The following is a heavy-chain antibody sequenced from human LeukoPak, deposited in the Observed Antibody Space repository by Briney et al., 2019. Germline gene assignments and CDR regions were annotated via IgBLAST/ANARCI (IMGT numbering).Heavy chain of an antibody. Sequence: PGGSLRLPCAASGFTFSNAWMSWVRQAPGKGLEWVGRIKSKTDGGTTDYAAPVKGRFTISRDDSKNTAYLQMNSLKTEDTAVYYCIHYGSGSYSTDYWGQGTLVTVSS. CDR2: IKSKTDGGTT. V-gene: IGHV3-15*01. J-gene: IGHJ4*02. CDR1: GFTFSNAW. CDR3: IHYGSGSYSTDY. D-gene: IGHD3-10*01.